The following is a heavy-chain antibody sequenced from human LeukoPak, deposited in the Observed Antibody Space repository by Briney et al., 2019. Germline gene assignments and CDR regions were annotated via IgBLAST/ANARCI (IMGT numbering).Heavy chain of an antibody. CDR1: GGSISDYQ. CDR2: ISYSGIS. V-gene: IGHV4-59*01. Sequence: SETLSLTCTVSGGSISDYQWGWVRQPPGKELEWIGDISYSGISNCKPSLKSRVTISVDTSKNQVSLKLNSVTAADTAVYYCATGGETTGWFDPWGQGTLVTVSS. D-gene: IGHD4-17*01. CDR3: ATGGETTGWFDP. J-gene: IGHJ5*02.